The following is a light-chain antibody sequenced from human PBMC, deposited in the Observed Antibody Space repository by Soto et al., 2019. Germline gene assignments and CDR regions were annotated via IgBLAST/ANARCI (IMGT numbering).Light chain of an antibody. CDR2: MVS. CDR3: TSPTPGSLYV. CDR1: SSDVGNYNY. V-gene: IGLV2-14*01. Sequence: QSVLTQPASVSGSPGQSITISCTGTSSDVGNYNYVSWYQQYPGRVPKLLIYMVSTRPSGVSNRFSGSKSGNTASLTISGLQAEDEADYFCTSPTPGSLYVFGTGTQLTVL. J-gene: IGLJ1*01.